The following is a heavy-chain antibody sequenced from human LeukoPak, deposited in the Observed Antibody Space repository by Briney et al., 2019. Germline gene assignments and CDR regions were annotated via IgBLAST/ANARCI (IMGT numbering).Heavy chain of an antibody. V-gene: IGHV4-34*01. CDR1: GGSISSYY. Sequence: SETLSLTCTVSGGSISSYYWSWIRQPPGKGLEWIGEINHSGSTNYNPSLKSRVTISVDTSKNQFSLKLSSVTAADTAVYYCARAAPYGDYTFDYWGQGTLVTVSS. D-gene: IGHD4-17*01. CDR3: ARAAPYGDYTFDY. J-gene: IGHJ4*02. CDR2: INHSGST.